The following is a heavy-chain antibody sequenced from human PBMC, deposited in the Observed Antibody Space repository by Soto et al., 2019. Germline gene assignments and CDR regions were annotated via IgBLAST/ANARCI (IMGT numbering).Heavy chain of an antibody. CDR1: GGSISSGGYS. J-gene: IGHJ4*02. CDR3: AAGGGLPRYY. V-gene: IGHV4-30-2*01. D-gene: IGHD5-12*01. Sequence: SGTLSLTFAVSGGSISSGGYSWSWIRQPPGKGLEWIGYIYHSGSTYYNPSLKSRVTISVDRSKNQFSLKLSSVTAADTAVYYCAAGGGLPRYYWGQGTLVTVSS. CDR2: IYHSGST.